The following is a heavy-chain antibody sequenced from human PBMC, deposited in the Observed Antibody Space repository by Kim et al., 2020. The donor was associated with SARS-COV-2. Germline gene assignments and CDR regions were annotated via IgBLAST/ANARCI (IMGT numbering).Heavy chain of an antibody. CDR1: GGSISSYY. Sequence: SETLSLTCTVSGGSISSYYWSWIRQPPGKGLEWIGYIYYSGSTNYNPSLKSRVTISVDTSKNQFSLKLSSVTAADTAVYYCARGIEQLWLRYYYYMDVWGKGTTVTVSS. D-gene: IGHD5-18*01. V-gene: IGHV4-59*01. CDR2: IYYSGST. J-gene: IGHJ6*03. CDR3: ARGIEQLWLRYYYYMDV.